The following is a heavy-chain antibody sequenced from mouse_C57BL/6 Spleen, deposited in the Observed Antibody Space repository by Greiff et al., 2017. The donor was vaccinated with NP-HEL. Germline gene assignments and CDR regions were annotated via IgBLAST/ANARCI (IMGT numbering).Heavy chain of an antibody. CDR2: INPNNGGT. V-gene: IGHV1-26*01. CDR1: GYTFTDYY. J-gene: IGHJ4*01. D-gene: IGHD2-3*01. Sequence: EVKLQQSGPELVKPGASVKISCKASGYTFTDYYMNWVKQSHGKSLEWIGDINPNNGGTSYNQKFKGKATLTVDKSSSTAYMELRSLTSEDSAVYYCARLAYDGYYQAMDYWGQGTSVTVSS. CDR3: ARLAYDGYYQAMDY.